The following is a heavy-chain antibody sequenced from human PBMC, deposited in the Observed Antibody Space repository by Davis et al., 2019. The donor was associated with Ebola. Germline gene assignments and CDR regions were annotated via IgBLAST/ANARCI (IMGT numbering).Heavy chain of an antibody. J-gene: IGHJ4*02. D-gene: IGHD3-9*01. CDR2: IYLGDSDT. Sequence: KVSCKGSGYSFTSYWIGWVRQMPGKGLEWMGIIYLGDSDTRYSPSFQGQVTISADKSISTAYLQWSSLKASDTAMYYCARRLTNYDILTGYYRAYYFDYWGQGTLVTVSS. V-gene: IGHV5-51*01. CDR1: GYSFTSYW. CDR3: ARRLTNYDILTGYYRAYYFDY.